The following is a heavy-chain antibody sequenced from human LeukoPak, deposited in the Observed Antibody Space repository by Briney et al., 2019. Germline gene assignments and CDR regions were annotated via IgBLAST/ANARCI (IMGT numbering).Heavy chain of an antibody. V-gene: IGHV3-23*01. Sequence: GGTLRLSCAASGFTFSSYGMSGVRQAPGQGLEWVAAISGSGGSTYYADSVKGRFTISRDNSKNTLCLQMNSLRAEDTAVYYCAKSMLHYYDSSADEFWGQGTLVTVSS. CDR3: AKSMLHYYDSSADEF. CDR2: ISGSGGST. J-gene: IGHJ4*02. D-gene: IGHD3-22*01. CDR1: GFTFSSYG.